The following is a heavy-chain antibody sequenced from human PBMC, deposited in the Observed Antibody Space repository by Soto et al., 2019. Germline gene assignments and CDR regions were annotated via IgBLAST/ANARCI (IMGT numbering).Heavy chain of an antibody. CDR1: GFTFSSYG. D-gene: IGHD5-18*01. CDR3: ASEGGYSYDTAGYYYGMDV. V-gene: IGHV3-33*01. CDR2: IWYDGSNK. J-gene: IGHJ6*02. Sequence: QVQLVESGGGVVQPGRSLRLSCAASGFTFSSYGMHWVRQAPGKGLEWVAVIWYDGSNKYYADSVKGRFTISRDNSKNTLYLQMNSLRAEDTAVYYCASEGGYSYDTAGYYYGMDVWGQGTTVTVSS.